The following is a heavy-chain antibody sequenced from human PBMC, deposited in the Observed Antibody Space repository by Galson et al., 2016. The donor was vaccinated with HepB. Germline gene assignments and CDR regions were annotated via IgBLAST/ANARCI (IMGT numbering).Heavy chain of an antibody. J-gene: IGHJ4*02. D-gene: IGHD3-16*02. V-gene: IGHV2-5*02. CDR2: IYRDDDK. Sequence: PALVKPTQTLTLTCTFSGFSLTTPGVGVGWIRQPPGKALEWLALIYRDDDKRYSPSLESRLTITKDTSKNQVVLTMTNMDPVDTATYYCTHLAPPSESWRTENFDCWGQGTLVTVSS. CDR1: GFSLTTPGVG. CDR3: THLAPPSESWRTENFDC.